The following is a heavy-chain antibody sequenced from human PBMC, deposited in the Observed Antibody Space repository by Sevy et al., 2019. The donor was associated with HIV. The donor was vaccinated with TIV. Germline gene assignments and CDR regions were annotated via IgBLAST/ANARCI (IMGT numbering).Heavy chain of an antibody. J-gene: IGHJ4*02. CDR3: ARDLEFYDYGDYGPAFMPDY. CDR2: IWFDGSNT. V-gene: IGHV3-33*01. Sequence: GRSLRLSCAASGFTFSTYGMHWVRQAPGKGLEWVAVIWFDGSNTYYADSVKGRFTISRDIAKNTLHLQMNSLRVEDTAVYYCARDLEFYDYGDYGPAFMPDYWGQGTLVTVSS. D-gene: IGHD4-17*01. CDR1: GFTFSTYG.